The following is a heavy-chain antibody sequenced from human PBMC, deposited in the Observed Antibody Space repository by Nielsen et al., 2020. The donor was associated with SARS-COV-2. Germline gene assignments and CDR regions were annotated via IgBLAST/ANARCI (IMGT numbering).Heavy chain of an antibody. V-gene: IGHV4-59*02. D-gene: IGHD3-3*01. Sequence: SETLSLTCIVPGGSVSRYYWSWIRQSPEKGLEWIGYIYSTGNTKYNPSLKSRVTISIDTSKNQFSLNLRSVTTADTAVYYCARDRQTVDYWSDFTTDNYMDVWGKGTTVTVSS. J-gene: IGHJ6*03. CDR3: ARDRQTVDYWSDFTTDNYMDV. CDR1: GGSVSRYY. CDR2: IYSTGNT.